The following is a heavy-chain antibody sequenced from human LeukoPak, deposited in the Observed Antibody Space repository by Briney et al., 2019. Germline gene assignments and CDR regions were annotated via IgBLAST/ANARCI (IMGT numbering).Heavy chain of an antibody. V-gene: IGHV6-1*01. CDR2: TYYRSKWYS. CDR1: GDSVSNNSAA. D-gene: IGHD2-8*02. Sequence: SHTLSLTCAISGDSVSNNSAARNWIRHTPSRGLEWMGRTYYRSKWYSDYAVSVKGRITINPDTSKNQFSLQLNSVTPEDTAVYYCARELVADVWFDPWGQGTLVTVSS. CDR3: ARELVADVWFDP. J-gene: IGHJ5*02.